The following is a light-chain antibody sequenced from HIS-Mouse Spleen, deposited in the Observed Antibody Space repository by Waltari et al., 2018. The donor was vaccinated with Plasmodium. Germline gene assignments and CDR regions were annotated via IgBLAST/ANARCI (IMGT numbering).Light chain of an antibody. CDR2: GAS. Sequence: EIVMTQSPATLSVSPGERATLSCRARQSVSSNLAWYQQKPGQAPRLLIYGASTRATGIPASFSGSGSGTEFTLTISSLQSEDFAVYYCQQYNNWSFTFGPGTKVDIK. V-gene: IGKV3-15*01. J-gene: IGKJ3*01. CDR3: QQYNNWSFT. CDR1: QSVSSN.